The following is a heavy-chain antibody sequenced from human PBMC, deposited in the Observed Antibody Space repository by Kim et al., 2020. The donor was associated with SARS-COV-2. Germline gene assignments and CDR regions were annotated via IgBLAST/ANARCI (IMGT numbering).Heavy chain of an antibody. V-gene: IGHV1-8*01. Sequence: GTTAYAQKFQGRVTMSRHTPTNTAYMELSGLKDDDTAVYFCARGLPSDSDYWGQGTLVTVSS. CDR2: GTT. J-gene: IGHJ4*02. CDR3: ARGLPSDSDY. D-gene: IGHD2-15*01.